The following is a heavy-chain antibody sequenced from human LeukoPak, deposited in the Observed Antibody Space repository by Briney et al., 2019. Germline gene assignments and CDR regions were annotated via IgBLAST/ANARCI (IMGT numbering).Heavy chain of an antibody. D-gene: IGHD5-18*01. V-gene: IGHV4-59*01. CDR3: ARGSDTAMVLSWFDP. CDR1: GGSISSGY. J-gene: IGHJ5*02. CDR2: IYYSGST. Sequence: SETLSLTCTVSGGSISSGYWNWIRQPPGKGLEWIGYIYYSGSTKYNPSLKSRVTVSGDTSKNQLSLKLSSVTAADTAVYYCARGSDTAMVLSWFDPWGQGTLVTVSS.